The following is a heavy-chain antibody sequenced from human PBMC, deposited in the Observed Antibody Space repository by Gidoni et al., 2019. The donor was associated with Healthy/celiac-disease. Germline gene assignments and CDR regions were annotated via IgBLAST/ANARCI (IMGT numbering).Heavy chain of an antibody. Sequence: EVQLLESGGGLVQPGGSLRLSCAASGFTFSSYAMSWVRQAPGKGLEWVSAISGRGGSTYYADSVKGRFTISRDNSKNTLYLQMNSLRAEDTAVYYCAKGRVGLTDFDYWGQGTLVTVSS. CDR3: AKGRVGLTDFDY. CDR1: GFTFSSYA. CDR2: ISGRGGST. J-gene: IGHJ4*02. D-gene: IGHD1-26*01. V-gene: IGHV3-23*01.